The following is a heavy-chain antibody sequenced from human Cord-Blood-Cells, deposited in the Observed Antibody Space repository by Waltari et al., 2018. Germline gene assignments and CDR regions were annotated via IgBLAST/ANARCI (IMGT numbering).Heavy chain of an antibody. Sequence: QVQLQQWGAGLLKPSETLSLTCAVSGGSSSGYYWSWTRQPPGKGLEWIGEINHSGSTNYNPSLKSRVTISVDTSKNQFSLKLSSVTAADTAVYYCAREGSTITIFGVVGGPFDYWGQGTLVTVSS. CDR2: INHSGST. J-gene: IGHJ4*02. D-gene: IGHD3-3*01. V-gene: IGHV4-34*01. CDR3: AREGSTITIFGVVGGPFDY. CDR1: GGSSSGYY.